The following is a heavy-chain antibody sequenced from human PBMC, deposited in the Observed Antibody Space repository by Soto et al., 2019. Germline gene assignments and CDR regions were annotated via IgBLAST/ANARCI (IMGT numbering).Heavy chain of an antibody. J-gene: IGHJ4*02. D-gene: IGHD1-26*01. V-gene: IGHV3-23*01. Sequence: GGSLRLSCVVSVFPFGANAMSWVRQAPGKGLEWVSGLSNTGRRTSYADPVKGRFSISRDNSENTVYLQMNSLRVEDTAVYYCATEMGATQGPFDNWGQGTLVTVSS. CDR2: LSNTGRRT. CDR1: VFPFGANA. CDR3: ATEMGATQGPFDN.